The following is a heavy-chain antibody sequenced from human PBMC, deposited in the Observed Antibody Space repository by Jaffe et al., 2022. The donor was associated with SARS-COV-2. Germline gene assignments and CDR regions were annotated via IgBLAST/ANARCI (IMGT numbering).Heavy chain of an antibody. CDR3: ARDVPVGDYDLRLGF. Sequence: QVQLVQSGTEVTKPGASVKVSCKASGYTFINFGISWVRQAPGQGPEWMGWINPYNGDTNYAQKFQGRLIMTTDTSTTTAYMDLTSLRSDDMAVYYCARDVPVGDYDLRLGFWGPGTLVAVSS. CDR2: INPYNGDT. V-gene: IGHV1-18*03. CDR1: GYTFINFG. J-gene: IGHJ4*02. D-gene: IGHD4-17*01.